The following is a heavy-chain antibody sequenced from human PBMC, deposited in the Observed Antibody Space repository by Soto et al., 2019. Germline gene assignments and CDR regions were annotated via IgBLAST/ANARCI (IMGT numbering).Heavy chain of an antibody. J-gene: IGHJ4*02. V-gene: IGHV3-7*03. CDR3: ATHENGTSGDMWAYFDY. D-gene: IGHD2-8*01. CDR2: IKQDGSDK. Sequence: EVQLVESGGGLVQPGGSLRLSCAASGFSFSSYWMSWVRQAPGKGLEWVANIKQDGSDKYYVDSVKGRFTVSRDNAKKSLYLQMNSLRDEVTAVYYCATHENGTSGDMWAYFDYWGQGTLVTVSS. CDR1: GFSFSSYW.